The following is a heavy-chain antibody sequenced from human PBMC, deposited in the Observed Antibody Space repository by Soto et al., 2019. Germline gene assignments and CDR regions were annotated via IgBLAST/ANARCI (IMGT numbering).Heavy chain of an antibody. CDR3: AHRRIGYHACDI. D-gene: IGHD5-12*01. CDR1: GFTFSSYA. J-gene: IGHJ3*02. V-gene: IGHV3-23*01. Sequence: GGSLRLSCAASGFTFSSYAMSWVRQAPGKGLEWVSAISGSGGSTYYADSVKGRFTISRDNSKNTLYLQMNSLRAEDTAVYYCAHRRIGYHACDIWGQGTMVTVSS. CDR2: ISGSGGST.